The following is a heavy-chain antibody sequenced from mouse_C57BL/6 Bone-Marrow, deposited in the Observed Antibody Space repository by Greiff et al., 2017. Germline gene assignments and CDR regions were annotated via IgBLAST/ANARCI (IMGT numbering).Heavy chain of an antibody. CDR3: ARSSSGYDAY. V-gene: IGHV1-69*01. J-gene: IGHJ3*01. Sequence: QVQLQQPGAELVKPGASVKVSCKASGYTFTSYWMHWVKQRPGQGLEWIGEIDPSDSYTNYNQKFKGKSTLTVDKSSSTAYMQLSSLTSEDSAVYYCARSSSGYDAYWGQGTLVTVSA. D-gene: IGHD3-2*02. CDR1: GYTFTSYW. CDR2: IDPSDSYT.